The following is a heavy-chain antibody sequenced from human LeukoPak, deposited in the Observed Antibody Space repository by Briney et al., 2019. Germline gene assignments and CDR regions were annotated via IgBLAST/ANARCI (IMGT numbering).Heavy chain of an antibody. D-gene: IGHD3-10*01. CDR2: INGDGSHT. CDR1: EFTFSKYY. CDR3: VNMVSDSGVEGK. Sequence: GGSLRLSCAASEFTFSKYYMHWVRQAPGKGPVWISYINGDGSHTTYADPVKGRFTISRDNAINTVSLQMNSLRDEDTAIYYCVNMVSDSGVEGKWGQGTLVTVSS. V-gene: IGHV3-74*01. J-gene: IGHJ4*02.